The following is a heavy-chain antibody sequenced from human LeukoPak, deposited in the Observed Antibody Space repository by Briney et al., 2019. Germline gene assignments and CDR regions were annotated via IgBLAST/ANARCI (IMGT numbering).Heavy chain of an antibody. CDR2: IYYSGST. CDR3: ARVGLAAAGLLGMDV. CDR1: GGSISISNYF. D-gene: IGHD6-13*01. J-gene: IGHJ6*02. V-gene: IGHV4-39*07. Sequence: SETLSLTCNVSGGSISISNYFWGWLRQPPGKGLEWIGNIYYSGSTNYNPSLKSRVTISVDTSKNQFSLKLSSVTAADTAVYYCARVGLAAAGLLGMDVWGQGTTVTVSS.